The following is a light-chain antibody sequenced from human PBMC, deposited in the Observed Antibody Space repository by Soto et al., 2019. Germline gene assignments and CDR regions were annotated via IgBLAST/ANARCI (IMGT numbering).Light chain of an antibody. CDR2: DAS. J-gene: IGKJ1*01. CDR3: HQYNYYRPP. CDR1: QPISTW. Sequence: NMSPSTLSATVGDRVTITCRASQPISTWLAWYQEKPGKAPKLLIYDASSLEGGVPSRFSGSGSGTEFTLTISSLQPDDFATYYCHQYNYYRPPFGQGTKVDIK. V-gene: IGKV1-5*01.